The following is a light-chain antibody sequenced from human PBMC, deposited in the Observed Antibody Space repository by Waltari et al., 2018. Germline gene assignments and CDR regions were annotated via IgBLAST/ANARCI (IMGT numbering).Light chain of an antibody. J-gene: IGKJ2*01. Sequence: DVVMTQSPLSLPVTPGQAASISCQSSQSLVHSDGNTHLNWFQQRPGQSQRRLIYRVANRDAGVPDRFSGSGSGTDFTLKISRVEAEDVGVYYCMQGTHWPYTFGQGTKLDIK. CDR1: QSLVHSDGNTH. CDR2: RVA. V-gene: IGKV2-30*02. CDR3: MQGTHWPYT.